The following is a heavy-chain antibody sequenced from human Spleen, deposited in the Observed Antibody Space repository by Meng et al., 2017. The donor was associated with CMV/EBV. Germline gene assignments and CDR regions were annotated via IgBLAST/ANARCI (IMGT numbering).Heavy chain of an antibody. V-gene: IGHV3-30-3*01. CDR2: ISYDGSNK. J-gene: IGHJ4*02. CDR3: ARDRPAYDFPYTFAY. Sequence: GESLKISCAASGFTFSSYAMHWVRQAPGKGLEWVAVISYDGSNKYYADSVKGRFTISRDNSKNTLYLQMNSLRAEDTAVYYCARDRPAYDFPYTFAYWGQGTLVTAPQ. D-gene: IGHD3-3*01. CDR1: GFTFSSYA.